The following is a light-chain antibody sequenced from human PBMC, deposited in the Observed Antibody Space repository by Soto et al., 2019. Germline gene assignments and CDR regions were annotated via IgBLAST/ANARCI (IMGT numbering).Light chain of an antibody. CDR2: SND. CDR1: SANIARNT. V-gene: IGLV1-44*01. Sequence: QSLLTQPPSASGTPGQRVTGSCSGSSANIARNTVNWYQKLTGTATTLLIYSNDQRPSGVPDRFSASKSGTSAALAISGHQSEDEADYYCASWDDSMNGPVFGTGTTVTVL. J-gene: IGLJ1*01. CDR3: ASWDDSMNGPV.